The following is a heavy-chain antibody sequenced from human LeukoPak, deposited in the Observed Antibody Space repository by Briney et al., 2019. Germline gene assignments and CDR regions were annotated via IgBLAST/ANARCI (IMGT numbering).Heavy chain of an antibody. Sequence: GGSLRLSCAASRFTFSSYGMDWVRQAPGKGLEWVARITSKANSYTLQYAASVKGRFTISRDDSKSSLYLQMNSLKIEDTAMYYCTRDGGGGAVADYWGQGALVTVSS. CDR2: ITSKANSYTL. CDR1: RFTFSSYG. D-gene: IGHD6-19*01. J-gene: IGHJ4*02. V-gene: IGHV3-72*01. CDR3: TRDGGGGAVADY.